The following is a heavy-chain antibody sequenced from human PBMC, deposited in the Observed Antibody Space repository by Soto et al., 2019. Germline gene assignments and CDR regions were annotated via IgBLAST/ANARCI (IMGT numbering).Heavy chain of an antibody. CDR2: ISYEETNK. J-gene: IGHJ6*02. Sequence: GGSLRLSCAAFAFPLSTYGMHWVRQAPGKGLEWGAVISYEETNKYYGDSVKGRFTISRDNSKNTLYLQMNSLRAEDTAVYYCAKDLKGNDNRSGYPMDYYYGMDVWGQRTTATVSS. CDR3: AKDLKGNDNRSGYPMDYYYGMDV. D-gene: IGHD3-22*01. V-gene: IGHV3-30*18. CDR1: AFPLSTYG.